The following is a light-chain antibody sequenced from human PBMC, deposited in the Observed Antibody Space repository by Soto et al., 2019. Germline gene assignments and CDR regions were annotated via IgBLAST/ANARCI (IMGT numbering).Light chain of an antibody. CDR2: GNS. V-gene: IGLV1-40*01. CDR3: KSYDSSLSDNYV. CDR1: SSNIGAGYD. Sequence: QSVLAQPPSVSGAPGQRVTISCTGSSSNIGAGYDVHWYQQLPGTAPKLLIYGNSNRPSGVPDRFSGSKSGTSASLAITGLQAEDEADYYCKSYDSSLSDNYVFGTGTKVTVL. J-gene: IGLJ1*01.